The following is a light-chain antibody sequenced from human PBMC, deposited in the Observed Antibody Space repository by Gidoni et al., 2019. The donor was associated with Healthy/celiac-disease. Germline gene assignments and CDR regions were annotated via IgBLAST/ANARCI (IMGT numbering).Light chain of an antibody. CDR3: SLYTSSSTSLYV. Sequence: QSALTQPPSVSGSPGQSVTISCTGTSSDVGSYNRVSWYQQPPGTAPKLMIYEVSNRPSGVPDRFSGSKSGNTASLTISGLQADDEADYYCSLYTSSSTSLYVFGTGTKVTV. CDR2: EVS. J-gene: IGLJ1*01. V-gene: IGLV2-18*01. CDR1: SSDVGSYNR.